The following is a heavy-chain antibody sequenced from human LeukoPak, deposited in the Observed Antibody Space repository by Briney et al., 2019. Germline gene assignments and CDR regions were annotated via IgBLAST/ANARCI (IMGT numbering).Heavy chain of an antibody. CDR2: INPNSGGT. CDR1: GYTFTGYY. Sequence: GASVKVSCXASGYTFTGYYMHWVRQAPGQGLEWMGWINPNSGGTNYAQKFQGRVTMTRDTSISTAYMELSRLRSDDTAVYYCARVAVPHYYDSSGYLTYFDYWGQRTLVTVSS. V-gene: IGHV1-2*02. J-gene: IGHJ4*02. D-gene: IGHD3-22*01. CDR3: ARVAVPHYYDSSGYLTYFDY.